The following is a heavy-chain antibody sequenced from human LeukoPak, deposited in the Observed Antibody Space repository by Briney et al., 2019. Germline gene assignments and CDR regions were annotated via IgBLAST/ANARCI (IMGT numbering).Heavy chain of an antibody. D-gene: IGHD3-3*01. CDR1: GGTFSSYA. Sequence: ASVKVSCKASGGTFSSYAISWVRQAPGQGLEWMGWINPNSGGTNYAQKFQGRVTMTRDTSISTAYMELSRLRSDDTAVYYCARERLLEWLLCGDAFDIWGQGTMVTVSS. CDR2: INPNSGGT. J-gene: IGHJ3*02. V-gene: IGHV1-2*02. CDR3: ARERLLEWLLCGDAFDI.